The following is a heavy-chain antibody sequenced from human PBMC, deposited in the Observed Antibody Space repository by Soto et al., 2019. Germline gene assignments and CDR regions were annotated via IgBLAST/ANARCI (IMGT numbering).Heavy chain of an antibody. Sequence: PSETLSLTCTVSGGSVSSGSYYWSWIRQPPGKGLEWIGYIYYSGSTNYNPSLKSRVTISVDTSKNQFSLKLSSVTAADTAVYYCARDTNHRELEARYYYYYGMDVWGQGTTVTVSS. CDR3: ARDTNHRELEARYYYYYGMDV. CDR2: IYYSGST. J-gene: IGHJ6*02. V-gene: IGHV4-61*01. CDR1: GGSVSSGSYY. D-gene: IGHD1-1*01.